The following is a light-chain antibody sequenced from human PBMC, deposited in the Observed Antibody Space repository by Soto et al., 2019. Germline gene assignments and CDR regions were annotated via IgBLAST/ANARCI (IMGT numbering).Light chain of an antibody. V-gene: IGKV1-39*01. J-gene: IGKJ2*01. CDR1: QSVGSL. CDR3: QQSYSLPYT. Sequence: DTQMTQSPSSLSASVGDRVTITCRASQSVGSLLNWFQQKPGKAPKLLIYAASTLQSGAPSRFSGSGAGTDFTLSISSLHPEDVATYYCQQSYSLPYTVGQGTKLEI. CDR2: AAS.